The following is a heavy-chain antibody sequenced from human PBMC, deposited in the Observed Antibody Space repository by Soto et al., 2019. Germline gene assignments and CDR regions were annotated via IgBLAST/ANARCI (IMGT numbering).Heavy chain of an antibody. CDR1: GGSVSSYY. Sequence: SETLSLTCTVSGGSVSSYYWSWVRQPPGKGLEWIGYIYYSGSTNYNPSLKSRVTISVDTSKNLFSLRLSSVTAADTAVYYCARPTYYYDSSGPPAYWGQGTLVTVSS. D-gene: IGHD3-22*01. V-gene: IGHV4-59*08. CDR3: ARPTYYYDSSGPPAY. CDR2: IYYSGST. J-gene: IGHJ4*02.